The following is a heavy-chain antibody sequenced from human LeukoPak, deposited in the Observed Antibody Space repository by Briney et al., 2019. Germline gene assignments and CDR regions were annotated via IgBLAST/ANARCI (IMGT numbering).Heavy chain of an antibody. CDR2: IWYDGSDK. J-gene: IGHJ4*02. CDR1: GFTFSNYG. CDR3: ASGKAATIAFDY. V-gene: IGHV3-33*01. Sequence: PGGSLRLSCAASGFTFSNYGMHWVRQAPGKGLEWVAVIWYDGSDKYHADSVKGRFTISRDNSKNTLYLQMNSLRDEDTAVYYCASGKAATIAFDYWGQGTLVTVSS. D-gene: IGHD5-24*01.